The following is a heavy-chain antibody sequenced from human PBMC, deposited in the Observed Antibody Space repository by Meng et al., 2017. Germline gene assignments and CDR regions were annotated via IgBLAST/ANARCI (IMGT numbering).Heavy chain of an antibody. Sequence: VQLQERAPGLVRPPGTRSRTCAVFGGSISSSNWWSWVRQPPGKGLEWIGEIYHSGSTNYNPSLKSRVTISVDKSKNQFSLKLSSVTAADTAVYYCARWSIYCSGGSCYSFDYWGQGTLVTVSS. CDR1: GGSISSSNW. J-gene: IGHJ4*02. CDR3: ARWSIYCSGGSCYSFDY. CDR2: IYHSGST. V-gene: IGHV4-4*03. D-gene: IGHD2-15*01.